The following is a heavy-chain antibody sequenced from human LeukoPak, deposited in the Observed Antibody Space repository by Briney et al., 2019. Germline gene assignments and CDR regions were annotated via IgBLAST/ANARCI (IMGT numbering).Heavy chain of an antibody. CDR3: ARKYYYDISGYYFDY. J-gene: IGHJ4*02. V-gene: IGHV1-69*13. CDR2: IIPIFGTA. Sequence: GASVKVSCKASGGTFSSYAISWVRQAPGQGLEWMGGIIPIFGTANYAQKFQGRVTITADESTSTAYMELSSLRSEDTAVYYCARKYYYDISGYYFDYWGQGTLVTVSS. D-gene: IGHD3-22*01. CDR1: GGTFSSYA.